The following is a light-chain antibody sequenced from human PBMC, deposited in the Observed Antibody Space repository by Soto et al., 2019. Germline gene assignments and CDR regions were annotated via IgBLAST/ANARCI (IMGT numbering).Light chain of an antibody. CDR3: QQFGDLTFI. V-gene: IGKV1-33*01. Sequence: DIKLTQSPSSLSASVGDSVTLTCQASQDINNYLNWYQQKPGQAPKLLIYDASGLEVGVPSRFSGSGSGAHFTLTISGLQPEDIATYYCQQFGDLTFIFGQGTRLEI. CDR1: QDINNY. J-gene: IGKJ5*01. CDR2: DAS.